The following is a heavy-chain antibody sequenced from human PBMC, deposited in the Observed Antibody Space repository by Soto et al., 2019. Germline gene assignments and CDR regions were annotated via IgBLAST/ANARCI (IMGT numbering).Heavy chain of an antibody. D-gene: IGHD3-16*02. J-gene: IGHJ4*02. CDR2: IYYSGST. Sequence: SETLSLTCTVSGGSISSYYWSWIRQPPGKGLEWIGYIYYSGSTNYNPSLKSRVTISVDTSKNQFSLKLSSVPAADTAVYYCARVRQSYAYVWGSYRYSLSYFDYWGQGTLVTVSS. CDR1: GGSISSYY. V-gene: IGHV4-59*01. CDR3: ARVRQSYAYVWGSYRYSLSYFDY.